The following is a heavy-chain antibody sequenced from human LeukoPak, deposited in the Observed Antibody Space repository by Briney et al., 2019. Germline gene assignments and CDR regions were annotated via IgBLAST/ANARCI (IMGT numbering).Heavy chain of an antibody. Sequence: GGSLRLSCAASGFAFSSYSMNWVRQAPGKGLEWVSSISSSSSYIYYADSVKGRFTISRDNAKNSLYLQMNSLRAEGTAVYYCARVPYCSSTSCLYFDYWGQGTLVTVSS. J-gene: IGHJ4*02. D-gene: IGHD2-2*01. CDR3: ARVPYCSSTSCLYFDY. CDR1: GFAFSSYS. V-gene: IGHV3-21*01. CDR2: ISSSSSYI.